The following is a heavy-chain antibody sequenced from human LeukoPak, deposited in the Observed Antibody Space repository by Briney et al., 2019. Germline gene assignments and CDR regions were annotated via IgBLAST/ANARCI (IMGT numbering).Heavy chain of an antibody. CDR3: ARLRPLLDQLLYFAFDS. Sequence: SETLSLTCTVSNASVSSHCWAWVRQPPGKGLEWIAYIHHSGSTNYKPVLRSRVTMSLDTSTNHFSLTLTSVTAADTAIFYCARLRPLLDQLLYFAFDSWGQGTLVSVSS. J-gene: IGHJ4*02. CDR1: NASVSSHC. V-gene: IGHV4-59*02. CDR2: IHHSGST. D-gene: IGHD2-2*02.